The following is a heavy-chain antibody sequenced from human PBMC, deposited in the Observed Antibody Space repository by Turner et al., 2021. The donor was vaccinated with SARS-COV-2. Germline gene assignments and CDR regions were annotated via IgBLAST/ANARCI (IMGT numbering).Heavy chain of an antibody. J-gene: IGHJ6*03. Sequence: QLQLQESGPGLVKPSETLSLPCSVSGGSISSSSYYWGWIRQPPGKGPEWIGSVYYRGNTYYNPSLESRVTISVDTSNNQFSLKLNSVTAADTAVYYCARVKSTVTTYCYYYMDVWGKGTTVTVSS. CDR3: ARVKSTVTTYCYYYMDV. V-gene: IGHV4-39*01. CDR2: VYYRGNT. D-gene: IGHD4-4*01. CDR1: GGSISSSSYY.